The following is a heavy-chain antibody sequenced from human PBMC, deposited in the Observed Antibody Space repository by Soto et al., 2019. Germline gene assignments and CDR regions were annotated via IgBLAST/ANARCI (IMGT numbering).Heavy chain of an antibody. CDR2: IYYSGST. D-gene: IGHD1-26*01. CDR1: GGSISSYY. Sequence: SETLSLTCTVSGGSISSYYWSWIRQPPGKGLEWIGYIYYSGSTNYNPSLKSRVTISVDTSKNQFSLKVSSVTAADTAVYYCARRYCGTLDYWGQGTLVTVSS. V-gene: IGHV4-59*08. J-gene: IGHJ4*02. CDR3: ARRYCGTLDY.